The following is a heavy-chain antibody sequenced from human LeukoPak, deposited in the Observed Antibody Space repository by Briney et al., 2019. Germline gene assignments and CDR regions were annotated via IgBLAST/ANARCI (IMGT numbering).Heavy chain of an antibody. CDR3: TTDPRNNYYFDY. CDR1: GFSFTNAW. V-gene: IGHV3-15*01. J-gene: IGHJ4*02. CDR2: IKSKTDGGTT. D-gene: IGHD1-20*01. Sequence: PGGSLRLSCAASGFSFTNAWMSWVRQAPGKGLEWVGRIKSKTDGGTTDYAAPVKDGFTFSRDDSKNMLYLQMSSLKIEDTAVYYCTTDPRNNYYFDYWGQGTLVTVSS.